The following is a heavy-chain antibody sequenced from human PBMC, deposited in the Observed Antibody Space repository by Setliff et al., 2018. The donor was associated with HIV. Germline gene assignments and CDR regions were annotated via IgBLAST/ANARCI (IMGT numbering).Heavy chain of an antibody. CDR3: ASGSGYCKNGNCYIGVHKSPDKYYFDY. Sequence: KPSGYTFTTYGLNWVRQATGQGLEWMGWMNPNSGNTGYAQKFQGRVTMTRNTSISTAYMELSSLRSEDTAVYYCASGSGYCKNGNCYIGVHKSPDKYYFDYWGQGTLVTVSS. CDR2: MNPNSGNT. CDR1: GYTFTTYG. D-gene: IGHD2-8*01. V-gene: IGHV1-8*01. J-gene: IGHJ4*02.